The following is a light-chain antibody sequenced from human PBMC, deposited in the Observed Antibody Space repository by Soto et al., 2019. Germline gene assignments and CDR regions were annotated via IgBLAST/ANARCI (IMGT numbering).Light chain of an antibody. V-gene: IGKV3-20*01. CDR3: QQYGSVPLT. Sequence: EIVLTQSPGTLSLSPGERATLSCRASQSVSTSYLSWYQQKPGQAPRLLIYGASSRATGIPDRFSGSGSGADFTLTISRLEPEDFGVYYCQQYGSVPLTFGGWTKVEIK. CDR2: GAS. CDR1: QSVSTSY. J-gene: IGKJ4*01.